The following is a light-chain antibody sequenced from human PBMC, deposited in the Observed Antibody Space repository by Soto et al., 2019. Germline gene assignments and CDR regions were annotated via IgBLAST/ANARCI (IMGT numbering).Light chain of an antibody. V-gene: IGKV3-15*01. CDR2: SAS. CDR3: QQGHNWLLT. Sequence: EIGMTQSPATLSVSPGERATLSCRASQSISTELAWYQQKPGQPPRLLISSASTRATGVPARFTGSGSGSEFTLTISGLQSEDFAVYYCQQGHNWLLTFGQGTRVEI. J-gene: IGKJ2*01. CDR1: QSISTE.